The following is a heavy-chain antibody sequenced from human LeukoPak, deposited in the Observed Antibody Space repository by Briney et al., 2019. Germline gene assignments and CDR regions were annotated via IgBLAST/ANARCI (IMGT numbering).Heavy chain of an antibody. CDR3: ARDGSWLSGSYGDY. CDR1: GFTFSSYW. J-gene: IGHJ4*02. CDR2: INSDGSST. Sequence: PGGSLTLACAASGFTFSSYWMHWVRQAPGKGLVWVSRINSDGSSTSYADSVKGRFTISRDNAKNTLYLKMNSLRAEDTAVYYCARDGSWLSGSYGDYWGQGTLVTVSS. D-gene: IGHD1-26*01. V-gene: IGHV3-74*01.